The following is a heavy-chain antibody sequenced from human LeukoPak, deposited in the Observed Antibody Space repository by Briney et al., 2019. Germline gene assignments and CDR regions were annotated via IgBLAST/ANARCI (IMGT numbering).Heavy chain of an antibody. V-gene: IGHV3-11*01. CDR3: ARAPLRGVSYLDAFDI. CDR2: ISSSGSTI. D-gene: IGHD1-26*01. Sequence: GGSLRLSCAASGFTFSDYYRSWIRQAPGKGLEWVSYISSSGSTIYYADSVKGRFTISRDNAKNSLYLQMNSLRAEDTAVYYCARAPLRGVSYLDAFDIWGQGKMVTVSS. J-gene: IGHJ3*02. CDR1: GFTFSDYY.